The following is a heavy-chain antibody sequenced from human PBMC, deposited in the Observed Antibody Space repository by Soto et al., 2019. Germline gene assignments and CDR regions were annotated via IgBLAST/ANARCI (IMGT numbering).Heavy chain of an antibody. CDR1: GFTFSSYG. J-gene: IGHJ4*03. V-gene: IGHV3-33*01. Sequence: GGSLRLSCAASGFTFSSYGMHWVRQAPGKGLEWVSVIWYDGSNKYYADSVKGRFTISRDNSKNTLYLQMNSLRAEHTAVYSSARGFLNIAASASMDYWGQGTMVTVSS. CDR3: ARGFLNIAASASMDY. CDR2: IWYDGSNK. D-gene: IGHD5-12*01.